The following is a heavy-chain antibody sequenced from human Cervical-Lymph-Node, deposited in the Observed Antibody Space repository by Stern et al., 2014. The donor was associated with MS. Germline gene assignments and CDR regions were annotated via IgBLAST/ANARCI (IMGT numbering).Heavy chain of an antibody. CDR2: MSWTSGYR. D-gene: IGHD6-13*01. V-gene: IGHV3-9*01. J-gene: IGHJ4*02. CDR1: GFTFADYA. Sequence: EVQLEESGGGLEKPGMSLRLSCAASGFTFADYAMHWVRQAPGKGLEWVPGMSWTSGYRGDADSVKGRFTISRDNAKNSLYLQMNSLRTEDTAFYYCAKGSVGIAAPRNFDYWGQGTLVTVSS. CDR3: AKGSVGIAAPRNFDY.